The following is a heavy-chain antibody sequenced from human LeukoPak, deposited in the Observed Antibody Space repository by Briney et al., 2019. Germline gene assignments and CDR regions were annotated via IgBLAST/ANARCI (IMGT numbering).Heavy chain of an antibody. J-gene: IGHJ6*03. CDR2: ITTYNGST. CDR1: GYTFSSYG. CDR3: ARGIVPAARDYYYYYMDV. D-gene: IGHD2-2*01. Sequence: GASVKVSCKASGYTFSSYGLSWVRQAPGQGLEWMGRITTYNGSTKYAQNLQGRVTMTTDTSTSTAYMELRSLRSDDTAAYYCARGIVPAARDYYYYYMDVWGKGTTVTVSS. V-gene: IGHV1-18*01.